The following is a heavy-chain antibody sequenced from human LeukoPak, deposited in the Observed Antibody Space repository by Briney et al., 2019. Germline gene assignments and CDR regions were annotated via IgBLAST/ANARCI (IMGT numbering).Heavy chain of an antibody. J-gene: IGHJ3*02. V-gene: IGHV4-39*01. CDR2: IYYSGST. CDR1: GDSISSSSSY. D-gene: IGHD5-18*01. CDR3: ARGLRLIQLWLRVRDAFDI. Sequence: SETLSLTCSVSGDSISSSSSYWGWIRQPPGKGLEWIGSIYYSGSTYYNTSLKSRVTISVDTSKNQFSLKLNSVTAADTAFYFCARGLRLIQLWLRVRDAFDIWGQGTMVTVSS.